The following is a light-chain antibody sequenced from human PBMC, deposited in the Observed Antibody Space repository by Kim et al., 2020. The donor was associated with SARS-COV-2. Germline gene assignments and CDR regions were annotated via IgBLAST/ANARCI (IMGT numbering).Light chain of an antibody. CDR2: YDS. Sequence: GKRTRSTGGGNSFGSKSVHWYQQKPGQAPVLVINYDSDRPSGIPERFSGSNSGNTATLTISRVEAGDEADYYCQVWDSSSDHRVVFGGGTQLTVL. V-gene: IGLV3-21*04. CDR1: SFGSKS. J-gene: IGLJ2*01. CDR3: QVWDSSSDHRVV.